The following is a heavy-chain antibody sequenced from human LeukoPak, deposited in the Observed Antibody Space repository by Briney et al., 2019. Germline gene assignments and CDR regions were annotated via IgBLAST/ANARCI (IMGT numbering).Heavy chain of an antibody. V-gene: IGHV3-23*01. J-gene: IGHJ4*02. CDR2: LGARGDT. CDR1: GFTFSDYA. CDR3: AKRGPGPVAGSYDY. D-gene: IGHD6-19*01. Sequence: GGSLRLSCVASGFTFSDYAMSWVRQTRGKGLEWISALGARGDTFYADSVKGRFTISRDNSNNAAHLQMNSLRPDDTAIYYCAKRGPGPVAGSYDYWGQGTLVTVSS.